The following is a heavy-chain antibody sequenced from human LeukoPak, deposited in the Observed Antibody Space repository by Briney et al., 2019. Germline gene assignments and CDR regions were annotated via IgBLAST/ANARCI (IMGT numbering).Heavy chain of an antibody. V-gene: IGHV4-39*01. CDR3: ARQPSSSWSGGNWFDP. Sequence: PSETLSLTCTVSGGSISSSSYYWGWIRQPPGKGLAWIGSIYSSGSTYYNPSLKSRVTISVDTSKNQFSLRLSSVTAADTAVYYCARQPSSSWSGGNWFDPWGQGTLVTVSS. CDR2: IYSSGST. D-gene: IGHD6-13*01. CDR1: GGSISSSSYY. J-gene: IGHJ5*02.